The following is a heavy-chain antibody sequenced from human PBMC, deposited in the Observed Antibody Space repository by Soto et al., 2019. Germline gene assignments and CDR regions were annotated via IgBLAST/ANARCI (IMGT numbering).Heavy chain of an antibody. CDR3: ARLVVWAEAFDI. D-gene: IGHD2-8*02. CDR2: INAGNGNT. Sequence: ASGKVSCKASGYTFTSYPLHWVRQAPGQGLEWMGWINAGNGNTKYSQKFQGRVTITGDTSASTAYMELSSLRSEDTAVYYCARLVVWAEAFDIWGQGTMVTVSS. CDR1: GYTFTSYP. V-gene: IGHV1-3*01. J-gene: IGHJ3*02.